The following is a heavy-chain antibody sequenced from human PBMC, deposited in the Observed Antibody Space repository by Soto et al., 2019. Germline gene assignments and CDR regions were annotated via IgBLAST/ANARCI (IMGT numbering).Heavy chain of an antibody. V-gene: IGHV4-34*01. D-gene: IGHD3-10*01. CDR2: INHSGST. CDR1: GGSFSGYY. J-gene: IGHJ5*02. Sequence: TSETLSLTCAVYGGSFSGYYWSWIRQPPGKGLEWIGEINHSGSTNYNPSLKSRVTISVDTSKNQFSLKLSSVTAADTAVYYCARGRRGSGTTRVAVIWFDPWGQGTLVTVSS. CDR3: ARGRRGSGTTRVAVIWFDP.